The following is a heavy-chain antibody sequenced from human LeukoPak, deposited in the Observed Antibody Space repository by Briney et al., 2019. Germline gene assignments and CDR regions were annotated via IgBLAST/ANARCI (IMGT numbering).Heavy chain of an antibody. CDR2: INPSGGST. V-gene: IGHV1-46*01. CDR3: AKIPGVRYYYYGMDV. J-gene: IGHJ6*02. Sequence: GASVKVSCKASGYTFTSYYMHWVRQAPGQGLEWMGIINPSGGSTSYAQKFQGRVTMTRDTSTSTVYMELSSLRSEDTAVYYCAKIPGVRYYYYGMDVWGQGTTVTVSS. CDR1: GYTFTSYY. D-gene: IGHD2-21*01.